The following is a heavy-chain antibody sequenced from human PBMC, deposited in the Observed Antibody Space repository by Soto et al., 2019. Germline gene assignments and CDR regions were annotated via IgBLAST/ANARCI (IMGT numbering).Heavy chain of an antibody. V-gene: IGHV4-39*07. CDR3: ARGYCSSTSCYIWDNWFDP. J-gene: IGHJ5*02. CDR2: VYYSGST. D-gene: IGHD2-2*02. CDR1: GDSTSSISSY. Sequence: SETLSLTCTVSGDSTSSISSYWAWIRQPPGKGLEWIGTVYYSGSTSYNPSLKSRVTISVDTSRNQFSLKLSSVTAADTAVYYCARGYCSSTSCYIWDNWFDPWGQGTLVTVS.